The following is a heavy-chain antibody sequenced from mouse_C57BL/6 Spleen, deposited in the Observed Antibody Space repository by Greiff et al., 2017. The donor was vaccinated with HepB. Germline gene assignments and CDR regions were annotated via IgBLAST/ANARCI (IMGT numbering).Heavy chain of an antibody. D-gene: IGHD1-1*02. Sequence: VKLQESGPELVKPGASVKISCKASGYAFSSSWMNWVKQRPGKGLEWIGRIYPGDGDTNYNGKFKGKATLTADKSSSTAYMQLSSLTSEDSAVYFCAREDYGLYYYAMDYWGQGTSVTVSS. J-gene: IGHJ4*01. CDR2: IYPGDGDT. CDR3: AREDYGLYYYAMDY. CDR1: GYAFSSSW. V-gene: IGHV1-82*01.